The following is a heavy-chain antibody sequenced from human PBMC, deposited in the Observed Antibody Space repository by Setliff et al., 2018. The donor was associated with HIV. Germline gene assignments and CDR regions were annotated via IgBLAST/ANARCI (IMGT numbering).Heavy chain of an antibody. CDR2: ISGSGDTT. CDR3: AKDQRDYGDYSAFDV. CDR1: GFTFSTYA. Sequence: GGSLRLSCAGSGFTFSTYAMSWVRQAPGKGLEWVSAISGSGDTTIYADSVKGRFAFSRDNSRNTLYLQMNRLRVEDTAVHYCAKDQRDYGDYSAFDVWGHGTMVTVSS. J-gene: IGHJ3*01. V-gene: IGHV3-23*01. D-gene: IGHD4-17*01.